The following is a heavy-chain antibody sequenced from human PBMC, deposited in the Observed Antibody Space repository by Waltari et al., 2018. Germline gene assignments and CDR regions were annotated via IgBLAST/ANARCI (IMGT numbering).Heavy chain of an antibody. D-gene: IGHD2-21*02. V-gene: IGHV3-53*01. Sequence: EVQLVESGGGLIQPGGSLRLSCVASGVTVSNNYMTWLRQAPGKGLELVSLNYSGGTTYYADSVRGRFTISRDGSKNTVYLQMNSLRAEDTAVYFCARNQVETALGYWGQGTLVTVSS. CDR1: GVTVSNNY. J-gene: IGHJ4*02. CDR3: ARNQVETALGY. CDR2: NYSGGTT.